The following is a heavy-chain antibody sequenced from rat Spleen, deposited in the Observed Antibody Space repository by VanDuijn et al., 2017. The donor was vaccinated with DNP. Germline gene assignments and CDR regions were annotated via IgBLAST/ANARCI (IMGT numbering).Heavy chain of an antibody. CDR2: ISYSGST. CDR1: GYSITNSY. CDR3: ARTVLYSSFVPFDS. V-gene: IGHV3-1*01. J-gene: IGHJ2*01. Sequence: EVQLQESGPGLVKPSQSLSLTCSVTGYSITNSYWGWIRKFPGNEMEWIGHISYSGSTSSNPSLRSRISISRDTSRNQFFLQLNSVTTEDTATYYCARTVLYSSFVPFDSWGQGVMVTVSS. D-gene: IGHD1-8*01.